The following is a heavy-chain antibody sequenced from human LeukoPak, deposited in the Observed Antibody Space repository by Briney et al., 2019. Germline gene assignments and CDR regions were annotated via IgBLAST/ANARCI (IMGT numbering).Heavy chain of an antibody. CDR3: ARSIYGGGRFDP. D-gene: IGHD3-9*01. CDR1: GGSISSYY. J-gene: IGHJ5*02. V-gene: IGHV4-59*01. Sequence: SETLSLTCTVSGGSISSYYWSWIRQPPGKGLEWIGYIYYSGSTNYNPSLKSRVTISVDTSKNQFSLKLSSVTAADTAVYYCARSIYGGGRFDPWGQGTLVTVSS. CDR2: IYYSGST.